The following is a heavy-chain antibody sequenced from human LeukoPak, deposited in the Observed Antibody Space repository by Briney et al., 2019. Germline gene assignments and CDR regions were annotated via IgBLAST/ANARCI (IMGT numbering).Heavy chain of an antibody. V-gene: IGHV4-59*01. Sequence: SETLSLTCTVSGGSISRYYWSWIRQPPGKGLEWIGYKDYSGSTNYNRSLKSRVTISVDTSKNQFSLKLSSVTAADTAVYYCARVAQRAYDYVWGSYRYGLGFDYWGQGTLVTVSS. D-gene: IGHD3-16*02. CDR2: KDYSGST. J-gene: IGHJ4*02. CDR1: GGSISRYY. CDR3: ARVAQRAYDYVWGSYRYGLGFDY.